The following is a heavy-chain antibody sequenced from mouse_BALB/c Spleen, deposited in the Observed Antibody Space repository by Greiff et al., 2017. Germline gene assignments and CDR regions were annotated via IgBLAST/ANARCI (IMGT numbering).Heavy chain of an antibody. CDR2: ISYDGSN. CDR1: GYSITSGYY. CDR3: ANIYYGNSWFAY. Sequence: EVKLMESGPGLVKPSQSLSLTCSVTGYSITSGYYWNWIRQFPGNKLEWMGYISYDGSNNYNPSLKNRISITRDTSKNQFFLKLNSVTTEDTATYYCANIYYGNSWFAYWGQGTLVTVSA. D-gene: IGHD2-1*01. J-gene: IGHJ3*01. V-gene: IGHV3-6*02.